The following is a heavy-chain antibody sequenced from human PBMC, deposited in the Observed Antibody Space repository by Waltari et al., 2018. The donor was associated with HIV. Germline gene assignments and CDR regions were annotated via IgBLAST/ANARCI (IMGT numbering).Heavy chain of an antibody. D-gene: IGHD2-21*02. V-gene: IGHV1-69*01. J-gene: IGHJ6*02. CDR1: GGTFSIA. CDR2: IIPMYGTP. CDR3: ARLGGESGDHKNYYYYGMDV. Sequence: QVQLVQSGAEVKKPGSSVKVSCKDSGGTFSIAISWAGQAPGQGLEWMGLIIPMYGTPTYAQKFQGRVTITADENTRTAYMELRGLRSEDTAVYYCARLGGESGDHKNYYYYGMDVWGQGATVTVS.